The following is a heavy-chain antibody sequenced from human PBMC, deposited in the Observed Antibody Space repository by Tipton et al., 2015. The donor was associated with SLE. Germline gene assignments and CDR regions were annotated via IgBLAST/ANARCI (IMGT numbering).Heavy chain of an antibody. CDR3: ARGDMIVDY. CDR1: GGSFSGHY. V-gene: IGHV4-34*01. Sequence: TLSLTCAVYGGSFSGHYWSWIRQPPGKGLEWIGEINHSGSTNYNPSLKSRVTISVDTSKNQFSLKLSSVTAADTAVYYCARGDMIVDYWGQGTLVTVSS. CDR2: INHSGST. D-gene: IGHD3-22*01. J-gene: IGHJ4*02.